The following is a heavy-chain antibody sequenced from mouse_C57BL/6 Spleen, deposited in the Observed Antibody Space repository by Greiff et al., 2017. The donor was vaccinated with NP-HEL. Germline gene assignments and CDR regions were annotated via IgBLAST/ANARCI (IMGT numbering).Heavy chain of an antibody. D-gene: IGHD1-1*01. CDR2: ISSGRSTI. J-gene: IGHJ4*01. CDR1: GFTFSDYG. Sequence: EVHLVESGGGLVKPGGSLKLSCAASGFTFSDYGMHWVRQAPEKGLEWVAYISSGRSTIYYEDTVQGRFTISRDNAKNTLFLQMTSLRSDDTAMYYCARSLITTVVNYAMDYWGQGTSVTVSS. CDR3: ARSLITTVVNYAMDY. V-gene: IGHV5-17*01.